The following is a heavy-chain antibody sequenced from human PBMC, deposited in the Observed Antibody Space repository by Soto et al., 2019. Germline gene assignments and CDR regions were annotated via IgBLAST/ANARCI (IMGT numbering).Heavy chain of an antibody. CDR2: FESGGSI. V-gene: IGHV3-53*01. CDR3: ARAGVTPHFFDY. D-gene: IGHD3-3*02. J-gene: IGHJ4*02. Sequence: GGSLRLSCAASGFSVRTNYMSWVRQAPGKGLDWVSVFESGGSIYYADSVKGRFIISRDYAKNTVDLQMNSLRVEDTAAYYCARAGVTPHFFDYWGQGTLVTVSS. CDR1: GFSVRTNY.